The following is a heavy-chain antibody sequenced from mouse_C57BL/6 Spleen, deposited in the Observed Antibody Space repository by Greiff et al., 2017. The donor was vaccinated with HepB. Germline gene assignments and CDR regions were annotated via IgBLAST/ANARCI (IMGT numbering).Heavy chain of an antibody. V-gene: IGHV1-69*01. Sequence: QVQLQQPGAELVMPGASVKLSCKASGYTFTSYWMHWVKQRPGQGLEWIGEIDPSDSYTNYNQKFKGKSTLTVDKSSSTAYMQLSSLTSEDSAVYYCARRHYYDYDVWYFDVWGTGTTVTVSS. CDR3: ARRHYYDYDVWYFDV. D-gene: IGHD2-4*01. CDR2: IDPSDSYT. CDR1: GYTFTSYW. J-gene: IGHJ1*03.